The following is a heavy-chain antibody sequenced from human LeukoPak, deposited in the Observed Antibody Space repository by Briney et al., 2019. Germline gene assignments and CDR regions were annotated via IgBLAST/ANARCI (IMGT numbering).Heavy chain of an antibody. CDR2: INPNSVGT. V-gene: IGHV1-2*02. CDR1: VYTFTVYC. D-gene: IGHD4-17*01. Sequence: ASVTLSFTASVYTFTVYCMRWVRQAPGQGLGWMGGINPNSVGTNYAQKFQGSVTITTDTSISTAYMELSRLRSDDMSVYYCARGPSTVLFDYWGQGTLVTVST. J-gene: IGHJ4*02. CDR3: ARGPSTVLFDY.